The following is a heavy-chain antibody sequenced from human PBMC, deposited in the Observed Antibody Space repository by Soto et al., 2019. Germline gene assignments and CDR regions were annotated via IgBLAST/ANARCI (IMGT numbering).Heavy chain of an antibody. Sequence: HPGGSRRLSCTASGFTFGDYAINWVRQVPGKGLEWIGFIRNDIYDDTTEYAASVTGRIIISRDDSKSMTYLQMDSLKTYDTGVYYCTRGTDGYNHYYFLYWGQGALVTVSS. V-gene: IGHV3-49*04. D-gene: IGHD5-12*01. J-gene: IGHJ4*02. CDR2: IRNDIYDDTT. CDR1: GFTFGDYA. CDR3: TRGTDGYNHYYFLY.